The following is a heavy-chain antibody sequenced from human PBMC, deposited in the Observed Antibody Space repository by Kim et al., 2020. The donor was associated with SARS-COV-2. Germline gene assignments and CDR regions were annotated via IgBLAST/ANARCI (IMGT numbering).Heavy chain of an antibody. CDR3: ARDSPVGEYSGYDSIGWFDY. Sequence: SVKVSCKASGGTFSSYAISWVRQAPGQGLEWMGGIIPIFGTANYAQKFQGRVTITADESTSTAYMELSSLRSEDTAVYYCARDSPVGEYSGYDSIGWFDYWGQGTLVTVSS. CDR1: GGTFSSYA. J-gene: IGHJ4*02. CDR2: IIPIFGTA. V-gene: IGHV1-69*13. D-gene: IGHD5-12*01.